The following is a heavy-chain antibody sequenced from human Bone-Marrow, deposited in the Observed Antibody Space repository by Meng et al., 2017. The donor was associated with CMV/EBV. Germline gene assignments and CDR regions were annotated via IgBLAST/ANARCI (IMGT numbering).Heavy chain of an antibody. CDR2: ISSSSSYI. CDR1: GFTFSSYS. Sequence: GESLKISCAASGFTFSSYSMNWVRQAPGKGLEWVSSISSSSSYIYYADSVKGRFTISRDNAKNSLYLQMNSLRSEDTAVYYCASFCSSTSCYTRWFDPWGQGTLVTVSS. V-gene: IGHV3-21*04. D-gene: IGHD2-2*02. CDR3: ASFCSSTSCYTRWFDP. J-gene: IGHJ5*02.